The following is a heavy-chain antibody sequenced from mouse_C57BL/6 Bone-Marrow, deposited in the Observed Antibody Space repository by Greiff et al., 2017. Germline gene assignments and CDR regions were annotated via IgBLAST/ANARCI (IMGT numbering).Heavy chain of an antibody. Sequence: VQLKESGPELVKPGASVKISCKASGYSFTDYNMNWVKQSNGKSLEWIGIINPNYGTTSYNQKFKGKATLTVDQSSSTAYMQLNSLTSEDSAVYYCARSYYSSSSYWYFDFWGTGTTVTVSA. V-gene: IGHV1-39*01. CDR1: GYSFTDYN. D-gene: IGHD1-1*01. CDR3: ARSYYSSSSYWYFDF. CDR2: INPNYGTT. J-gene: IGHJ1*03.